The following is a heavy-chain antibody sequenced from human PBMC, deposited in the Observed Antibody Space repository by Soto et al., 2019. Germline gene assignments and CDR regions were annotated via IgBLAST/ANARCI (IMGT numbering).Heavy chain of an antibody. CDR2: ISYDGSNK. V-gene: IGHV3-30-3*01. CDR3: ARDPPPGTYGFDY. Sequence: QVQLVESGGGVVQPGRSLRLSCAASGFTFSSYAMHWVRQAPGKGLEWVAVISYDGSNKYYADSVKGRFTISRDNSKNTLYLQMNSLRAEDTAVYYCARDPPPGTYGFDYWGQGTLVTVSS. J-gene: IGHJ4*02. CDR1: GFTFSSYA. D-gene: IGHD4-17*01.